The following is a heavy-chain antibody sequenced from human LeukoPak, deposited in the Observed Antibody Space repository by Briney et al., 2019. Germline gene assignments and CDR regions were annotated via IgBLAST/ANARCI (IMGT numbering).Heavy chain of an antibody. CDR1: GYSISSGYY. D-gene: IGHD3-10*01. V-gene: IGHV4-38-2*02. Sequence: PSETLSLTCTVSGYSISSGYYWGWIRQPPGKGLEWIGSIYHSGSTNYNPSLKSRVTISVDTSKNQFSLKLSSVTAADTAVYYCASFNDYYGSGSYYSGWFDPWGQGTLVTVSS. CDR3: ASFNDYYGSGSYYSGWFDP. CDR2: IYHSGST. J-gene: IGHJ5*02.